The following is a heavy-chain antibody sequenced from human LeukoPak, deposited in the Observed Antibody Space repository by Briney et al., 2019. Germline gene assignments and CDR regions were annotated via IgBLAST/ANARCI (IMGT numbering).Heavy chain of an antibody. CDR3: ARGSSGSYNY. CDR1: GGSISSGSYY. CDR2: INPSGTT. D-gene: IGHD1-26*01. Sequence: SETLSLTCTVSGGSISSGSYYWSWIRQPAGKGLEWIGRINPSGTTNYSPSLKSRVTISVDMSKNQFSLKLSSVTAADTAVYYCARGSSGSYNYWGQGTLVTVSS. V-gene: IGHV4-61*02. J-gene: IGHJ4*02.